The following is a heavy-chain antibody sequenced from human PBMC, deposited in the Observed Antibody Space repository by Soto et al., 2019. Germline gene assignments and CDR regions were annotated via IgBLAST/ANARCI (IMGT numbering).Heavy chain of an antibody. J-gene: IGHJ5*02. V-gene: IGHV1-8*01. D-gene: IGHD2-15*01. CDR2: MSPSSGNT. CDR3: ATGRLGDCSDGNCYYDPWFDP. Sequence: QVQLVQSGAEVKKPGASVKVSCEASGYTFTNFDINWVRQATGQGLEWMGWMSPSSGNTGYAQKFQGRVTMTRNTSITTAYMELSSLRSEDTAVYYCATGRLGDCSDGNCYYDPWFDPWGQGTLVTVSS. CDR1: GYTFTNFD.